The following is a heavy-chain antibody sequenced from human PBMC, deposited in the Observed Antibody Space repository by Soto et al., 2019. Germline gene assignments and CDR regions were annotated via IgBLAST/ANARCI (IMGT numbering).Heavy chain of an antibody. CDR2: INHSGST. V-gene: IGHV4-34*01. Sequence: PSETLSLTCAVYGGSFSGYYWSWIRQPPGKGLEWIGEINHSGSTNYNPSLKSRVTISVDTSKNQFSLKLSSVTAADTAVYYCASPSDCSGGSCYGPDVWGKGTTITVSS. D-gene: IGHD2-15*01. CDR1: GGSFSGYY. CDR3: ASPSDCSGGSCYGPDV. J-gene: IGHJ6*04.